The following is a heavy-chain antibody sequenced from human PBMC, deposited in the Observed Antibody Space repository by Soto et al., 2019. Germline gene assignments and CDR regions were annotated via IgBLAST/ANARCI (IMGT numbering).Heavy chain of an antibody. V-gene: IGHV1-3*01. D-gene: IGHD5-12*01. Sequence: EVEVARASVKVSCKASGYTFTSYAMHWVRQAPGQRLEWMGWINAGNGNTKYSQKFQGRVTITRDTSASTAYMELSSLRSEDTAVYYCARDFPSAMATWVYYGMDVCGQGTTDTVS. CDR1: GYTFTSYA. CDR3: ARDFPSAMATWVYYGMDV. J-gene: IGHJ6*02. CDR2: INAGNGNT.